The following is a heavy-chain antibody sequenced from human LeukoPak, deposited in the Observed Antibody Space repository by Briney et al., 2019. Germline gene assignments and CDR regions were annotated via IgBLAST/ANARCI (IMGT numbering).Heavy chain of an antibody. V-gene: IGHV4-38-2*01. D-gene: IGHD3-16*02. J-gene: IGHJ4*02. CDR3: ARQSPSPRLRYVWRSYRIGSFDY. CDR1: GYSISSGYY. CDR2: IYHSGST. Sequence: SETLSLTCAVSGYSISSGYYWGWIRQPPGKGLEWIGSIYHSGSTYYNPSLKSRVTISVDTSKNQFSLKLSSVTAADTAVYYCARQSPSPRLRYVWRSYRIGSFDYWGQGTLVTVSS.